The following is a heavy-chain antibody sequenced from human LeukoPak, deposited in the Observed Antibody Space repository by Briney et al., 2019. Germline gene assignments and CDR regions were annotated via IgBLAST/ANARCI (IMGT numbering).Heavy chain of an antibody. D-gene: IGHD7-27*01. CDR2: IKQDGSEI. CDR1: GFTFSNYW. CDR3: VRDKLTGASRLDY. J-gene: IGHJ4*02. Sequence: HPGRSLRLSCAASGFTFSNYWMSWVRQAPGKELEWVANIKQDGSEIYYVDSVKGRFTISRDNAKNSLYLQMNSLRAEDTAVYYCVRDKLTGASRLDYWGQGTLLTVSS. V-gene: IGHV3-7*03.